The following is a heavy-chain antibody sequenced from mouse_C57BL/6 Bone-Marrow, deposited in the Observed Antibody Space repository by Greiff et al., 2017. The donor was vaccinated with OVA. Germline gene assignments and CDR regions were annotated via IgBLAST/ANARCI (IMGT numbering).Heavy chain of an antibody. Sequence: VQLQQPGAELVKPGASVKMSCKASGYTFTSYWITWVKQRPGQGLEWIGDIYPGSGCTNYNEKFKSKATLTVDTSSSTAYMQLSSLTSEDSAVYYCARFKGNGNYFDYWGQGTTLTVSS. D-gene: IGHD2-1*01. CDR1: GYTFTSYW. J-gene: IGHJ2*01. CDR3: ARFKGNGNYFDY. V-gene: IGHV1-55*01. CDR2: IYPGSGCT.